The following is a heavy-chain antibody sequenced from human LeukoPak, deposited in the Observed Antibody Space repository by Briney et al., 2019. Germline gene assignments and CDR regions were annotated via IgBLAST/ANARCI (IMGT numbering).Heavy chain of an antibody. J-gene: IGHJ3*02. D-gene: IGHD3-22*01. CDR3: ARLGHYYDSSGCYDAFDI. CDR2: IYHSGST. V-gene: IGHV4-38-2*01. CDR1: GYSINSGYY. Sequence: PSETLSLTCAVSGYSINSGYYWGWIRQPPGKGLEWIGSIYHSGSTYYNPSLKSRVTISIDTSKNQFSLKLSSVTAADTAVYYCARLGHYYDSSGCYDAFDIWGQGTMVTVSS.